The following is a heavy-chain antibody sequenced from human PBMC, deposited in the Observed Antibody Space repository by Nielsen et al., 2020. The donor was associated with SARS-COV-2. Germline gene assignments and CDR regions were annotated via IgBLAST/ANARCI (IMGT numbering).Heavy chain of an antibody. V-gene: IGHV3-23*01. J-gene: IGHJ4*02. Sequence: GESLKISCAASGFTFSSCAMSWVRQAPGKGLEWVSAISGSGGSTYYADSVKGRFTISRDNSKNTLYLQMNSLRAEDTAVYYCAREEGRFYHDTSGYVYWGQGILVTVSS. CDR2: ISGSGGST. D-gene: IGHD3-22*01. CDR1: GFTFSSCA. CDR3: AREEGRFYHDTSGYVY.